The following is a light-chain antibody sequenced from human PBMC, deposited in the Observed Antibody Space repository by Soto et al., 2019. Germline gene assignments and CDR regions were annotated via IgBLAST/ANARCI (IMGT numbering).Light chain of an antibody. Sequence: EIVLTQSPGTLSLSPGERATLSCRASQSVSSSYLAWYQQKPGQAPRLLIYGASSRATGIPDRFSGSGSGTDFTLTISGLEPEDFAVYYCQQYGSTEITFGQGTPLEIK. CDR3: QQYGSTEIT. CDR1: QSVSSSY. J-gene: IGKJ5*01. CDR2: GAS. V-gene: IGKV3-20*01.